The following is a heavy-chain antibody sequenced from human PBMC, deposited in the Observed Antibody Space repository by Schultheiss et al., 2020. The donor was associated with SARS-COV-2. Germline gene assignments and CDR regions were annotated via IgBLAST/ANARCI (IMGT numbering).Heavy chain of an antibody. V-gene: IGHV3-23*01. CDR2: ISGSGGST. CDR1: GFTFDDYA. CDR3: ARSHVVVTATDY. D-gene: IGHD2-21*02. Sequence: GGSLRLSCAASGFTFDDYAMSWVRQAPGKGLEWVSAISGSGGSTYYADSVKGRFTISRDNAKNSLYLQMNSLRAEDTAVYYCARSHVVVTATDYWGQGTRVTVSS. J-gene: IGHJ4*02.